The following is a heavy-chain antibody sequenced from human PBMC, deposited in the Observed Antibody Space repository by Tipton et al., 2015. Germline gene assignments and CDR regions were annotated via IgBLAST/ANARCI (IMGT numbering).Heavy chain of an antibody. V-gene: IGHV4-61*01. J-gene: IGHJ6*02. D-gene: IGHD5-24*01. CDR2: IQYSGST. Sequence: GLVKPSETLSLTCAVSAYSISSDYYWGWIRQPPGKELEWIGYIQYSGSTNYNPSLKSRVTISLDTSKNQFSLTLNSVTAADTAVYYCARDLEHGMDVWGQGATVTVSS. CDR1: AYSISSDYY. CDR3: ARDLEHGMDV.